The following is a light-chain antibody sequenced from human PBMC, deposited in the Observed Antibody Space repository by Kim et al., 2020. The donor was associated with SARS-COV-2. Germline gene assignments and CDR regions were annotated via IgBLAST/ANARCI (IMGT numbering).Light chain of an antibody. CDR2: GAS. V-gene: IGKV3-20*01. CDR1: QSVSSSY. Sequence: RGERANLSCRASQSVSSSYLAWYQQKPGQAPRHLIYGASSRATGIPDRFSGSGSGTDFTLTISRLEPEDFAVYYCQQYGSSPRTFGQGTKVDIK. CDR3: QQYGSSPRT. J-gene: IGKJ1*01.